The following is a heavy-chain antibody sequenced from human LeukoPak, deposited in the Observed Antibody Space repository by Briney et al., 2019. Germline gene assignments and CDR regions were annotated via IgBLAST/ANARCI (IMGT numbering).Heavy chain of an antibody. D-gene: IGHD5-24*01. CDR2: IIPILGIA. V-gene: IGHV1-69*04. CDR3: AREGGDGYNYWFDP. J-gene: IGHJ5*02. CDR1: GYTFTSYG. Sequence: SVKVSCKASGYTFTSYGISWVRQAPGQGLEWMGRIIPILGIANYAQKFQGRVTITADKSTSTAYMELSSLRSEDTAVYYCAREGGDGYNYWFDPWGQGTLVTVSS.